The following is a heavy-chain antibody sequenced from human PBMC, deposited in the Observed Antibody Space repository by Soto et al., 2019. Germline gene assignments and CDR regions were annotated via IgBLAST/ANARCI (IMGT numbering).Heavy chain of an antibody. CDR1: GGTFSSYA. Sequence: QVQLVQSGAEVKKPGSSVKVSCKASGGTFSSYAISWVRQAPGQGLEWMGGIIPIFGTANYAQKFQGRVTITADKSTSTAYMELSSLRSEDTAVYYCARDLSIAVAGNYYYGMDVWGQGTTVTVSS. V-gene: IGHV1-69*06. J-gene: IGHJ6*02. CDR2: IIPIFGTA. CDR3: ARDLSIAVAGNYYYGMDV. D-gene: IGHD6-19*01.